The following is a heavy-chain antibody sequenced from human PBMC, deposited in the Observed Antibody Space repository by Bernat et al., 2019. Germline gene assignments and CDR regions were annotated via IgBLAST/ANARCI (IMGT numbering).Heavy chain of an antibody. CDR3: ARGGPGYWSGSYYGDAFDI. J-gene: IGHJ3*02. CDR2: INSDGSST. CDR1: GFTFSSYW. V-gene: IGHV3-74*01. D-gene: IGHD3-10*01. Sequence: EVQLVESGGGLVQPGGSLRLSCAASGFTFSSYWMHWVRQAPGKGLVWVSRINSDGSSTSYADSVKGRFTISRDNAKNTLYLQMNSLRAEDTAVYYCARGGPGYWSGSYYGDAFDILGQRTIVNGSS.